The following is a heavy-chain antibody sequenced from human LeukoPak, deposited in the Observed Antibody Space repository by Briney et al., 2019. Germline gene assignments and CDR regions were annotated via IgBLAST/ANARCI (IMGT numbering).Heavy chain of an antibody. J-gene: IGHJ4*02. CDR1: GGSINNYY. V-gene: IGHV4-4*07. CDR3: ARAEQWPYYFDY. Sequence: SETLSLTCTVSGGSINNYYWSWIRQPAGKGLEWIGRIYTRGSTNYNPSLKSRVTMSVDTSKNQFSLKLSSVTAADTAVYYCARAEQWPYYFDYWGQGTLVTVSS. CDR2: IYTRGST. D-gene: IGHD6-19*01.